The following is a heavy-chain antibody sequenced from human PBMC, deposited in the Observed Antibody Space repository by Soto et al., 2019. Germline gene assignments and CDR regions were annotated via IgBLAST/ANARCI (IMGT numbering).Heavy chain of an antibody. CDR2: INHSGST. J-gene: IGHJ4*02. V-gene: IGHV4-34*01. CDR3: ARGPVLLWFGGLSY. Sequence: PSETLSLTCAVYGGSFSGYYWSWIRQPPGKGLEWIGEINHSGSTNYNPSLKSRVTISVDTSKNQLSLKLSSVTAADTAVYYCARGPVLLWFGGLSYWGQGTLVTVS. CDR1: GGSFSGYY. D-gene: IGHD3-10*01.